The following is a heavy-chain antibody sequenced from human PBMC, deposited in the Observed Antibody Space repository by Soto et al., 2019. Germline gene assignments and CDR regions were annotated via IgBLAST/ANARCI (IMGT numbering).Heavy chain of an antibody. J-gene: IGHJ4*02. D-gene: IGHD2-15*01. CDR1: CGNISSGGYS. CDR3: ARGPPLLY. V-gene: IGHV4-30-2*01. CDR2: IYHSVST. Sequence: SITCAVSCGNISSGGYSWSWIRQPPGKGLEWIGYIYHSVSTYYNPSLKSRVTISVDRSKNQFSLKLSSVTAADTAVYYCARGPPLLYWGQGTLVTVSS.